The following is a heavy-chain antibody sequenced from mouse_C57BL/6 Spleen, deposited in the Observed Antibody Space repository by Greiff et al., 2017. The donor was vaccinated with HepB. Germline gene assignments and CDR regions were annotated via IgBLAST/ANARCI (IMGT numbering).Heavy chain of an antibody. V-gene: IGHV1-82*01. CDR3: ARSGYYGSSSYAMDY. D-gene: IGHD1-1*01. CDR2: IYPGDGDT. Sequence: VMLVESGPELVKPGASVKISCKASGYAFSSSWMNWVKQRPGKGLEWIGRIYPGDGDTNYNGKFKGKATLTADKSSSTAYMQLSSLTSEDSAVYFCARSGYYGSSSYAMDYWGQGTSVTVSS. CDR1: GYAFSSSW. J-gene: IGHJ4*01.